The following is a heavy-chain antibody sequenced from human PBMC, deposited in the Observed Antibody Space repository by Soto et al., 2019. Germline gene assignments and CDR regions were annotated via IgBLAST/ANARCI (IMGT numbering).Heavy chain of an antibody. D-gene: IGHD3-16*01. J-gene: IGHJ4*02. CDR1: GGSIDSSDFY. CDR3: VRHGHWAPFDD. Sequence: QLHLQESGPGLVKPSETLSLTCNVSGGSIDSSDFYWVWVPQAPGEGLEWIVSSYYGRTTYYNPFLRSRVSVSVDTSKNQFSLRLSSVTATDTAVYYCVRHGHWAPFDDWGQGTLVTVSS. V-gene: IGHV4-39*01. CDR2: SYYGRTT.